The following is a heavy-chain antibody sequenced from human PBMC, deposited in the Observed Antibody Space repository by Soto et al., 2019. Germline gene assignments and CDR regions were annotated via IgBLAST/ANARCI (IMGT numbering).Heavy chain of an antibody. V-gene: IGHV2-5*01. CDR3: AHKVLRYFDWLPTYWYFDL. Sequence: QITSKESGPTLVKPTQTLTLTCTFSGFSLSTSGVGVGWIRQPPGKALEWLALIYWNDDKRYSPSLKSRLTITKDTSKNQVVLTMTNMDPVDTATYYCAHKVLRYFDWLPTYWYFDLWGRGTLVTVSS. J-gene: IGHJ2*01. CDR1: GFSLSTSGVG. D-gene: IGHD3-9*01. CDR2: IYWNDDK.